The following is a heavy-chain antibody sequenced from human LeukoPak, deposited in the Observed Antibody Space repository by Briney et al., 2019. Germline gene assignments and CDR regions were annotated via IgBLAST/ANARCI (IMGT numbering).Heavy chain of an antibody. CDR1: GYTFTSYY. J-gene: IGHJ5*02. CDR2: INPSGGST. D-gene: IGHD3-10*01. V-gene: IGHV1-46*01. CDR3: ARAGGSGTNYNWFDP. Sequence: ASVKVSCKASGYTFTSYYMHWVRQAPGQGLEWMGIINPSGGSTSYAQKFQGRVTMTRDMSASTVYMELSSLRSEDMAVYYCARAGGSGTNYNWFDPWGQGSLVTVSS.